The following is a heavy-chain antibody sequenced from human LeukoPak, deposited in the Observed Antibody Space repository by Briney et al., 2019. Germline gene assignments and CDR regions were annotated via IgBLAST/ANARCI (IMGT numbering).Heavy chain of an antibody. CDR1: GGSTSSSSYY. D-gene: IGHD2-21*01. J-gene: IGHJ4*02. V-gene: IGHV4-39*01. CDR2: IYYSGGT. Sequence: SQTLSLTCTVSGGSTSSSSYYWGWIRQPPGKGLEWIGCIYYSGGTYYNPSLKSRVTISVDTSKNQFSLEMVYAVAVDTDGYYCASLLFRINCFDFWGQGTLVTVSS. CDR3: ASLLFRINCFDF.